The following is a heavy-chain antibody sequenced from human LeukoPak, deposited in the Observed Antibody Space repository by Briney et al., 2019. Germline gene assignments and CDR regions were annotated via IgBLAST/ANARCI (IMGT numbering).Heavy chain of an antibody. D-gene: IGHD3-22*01. J-gene: IGHJ4*02. V-gene: IGHV3-74*01. Sequence: PGGSLRLSCAASGFTFSSYWMHWVRQVPGMGLVWVSRINGDGRILSHVDSVKGRFTISRDNAKNTLYLQMNSLRAEDTAVYYCAKALRGGNYYDSSGFDYWGQGALVTVSS. CDR2: INGDGRIL. CDR1: GFTFSSYW. CDR3: AKALRGGNYYDSSGFDY.